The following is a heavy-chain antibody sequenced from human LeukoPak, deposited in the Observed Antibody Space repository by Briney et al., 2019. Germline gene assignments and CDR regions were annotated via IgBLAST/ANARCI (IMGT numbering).Heavy chain of an antibody. J-gene: IGHJ6*03. CDR3: ASKSEVGATEYYYYYYMDV. Sequence: SVKVSCKASGGTFSSYAISWVRQAPGQGLEWMGGIIPIFGTANYAQKFQGRVTITADESTSTAYMELSSLRSEDTAVYYCASKSEVGATEYYYYYYMDVWGKGTTVTVSS. CDR1: GGTFSSYA. CDR2: IIPIFGTA. V-gene: IGHV1-69*13. D-gene: IGHD1-26*01.